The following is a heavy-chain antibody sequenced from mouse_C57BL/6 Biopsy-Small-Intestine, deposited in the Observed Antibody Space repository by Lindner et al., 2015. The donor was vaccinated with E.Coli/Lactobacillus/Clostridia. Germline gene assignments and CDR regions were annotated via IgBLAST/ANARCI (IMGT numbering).Heavy chain of an antibody. CDR2: IYPGDGDT. CDR3: ARREGDYVGWYFDV. J-gene: IGHJ1*01. CDR1: GYAFSSSW. D-gene: IGHD2-13*01. Sequence: VQLQESGPELVKPGASVKISCKASGYAFSSSWMNWVKQRPGKGLEWIGRIYPGDGDTNYNGKFKGKATLTADKSSSTAYMQLSSLTSEDSAVYFCARREGDYVGWYFDVWGAGTTVTVSS. V-gene: IGHV1-82*01.